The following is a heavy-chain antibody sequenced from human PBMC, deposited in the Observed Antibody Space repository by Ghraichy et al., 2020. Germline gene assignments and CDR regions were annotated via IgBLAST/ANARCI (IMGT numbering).Heavy chain of an antibody. CDR1: GGSIGSYY. CDR2: IYYSGTT. J-gene: IGHJ6*02. V-gene: IGHV4-59*01. CDR3: ARSEARSYYYYNGVDV. Sequence: SETLSLTCTVSGGSIGSYYWSWIRQPPGKGLEWIGYIYYSGTTDYNPSLKSRVTMSVDSSRNQFSLKLKSVTAADTAVYYCARSEARSYYYYNGVDVWGQGTTVTVS.